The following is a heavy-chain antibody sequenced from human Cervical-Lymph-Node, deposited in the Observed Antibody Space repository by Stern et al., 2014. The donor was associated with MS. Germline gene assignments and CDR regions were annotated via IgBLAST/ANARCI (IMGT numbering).Heavy chain of an antibody. CDR3: ARVLSLATSDS. J-gene: IGHJ4*02. D-gene: IGHD1-1*01. CDR1: GYTFTTYY. V-gene: IGHV1-46*01. Sequence: QVQLGQSGAEIRKPGASVKISCEASGYTFTTYYMHWVRQAPGQGLEWVALFNPSGGKTTYAQRFQGRVTVTGDTSSSTVHMELTGLRSEDTAVYYCARVLSLATSDSWGQGTLVIVSS. CDR2: FNPSGGKT.